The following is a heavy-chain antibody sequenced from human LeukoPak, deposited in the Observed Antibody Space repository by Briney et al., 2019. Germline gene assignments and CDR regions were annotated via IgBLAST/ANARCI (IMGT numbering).Heavy chain of an antibody. D-gene: IGHD5-12*01. CDR2: IIPIFGTA. CDR3: ARAPSSGYDDPDFDY. V-gene: IGHV1-69*05. CDR1: GGTFSSYA. Sequence: SVKVSCKASGGTFSSYAISWVRQAPGQGLEWMGGIIPIFGTANYAQKFQGRVTITTDESTSTAYIELSSLRSEDTAVYYCARAPSSGYDDPDFDYWGQGTLVTVSS. J-gene: IGHJ4*02.